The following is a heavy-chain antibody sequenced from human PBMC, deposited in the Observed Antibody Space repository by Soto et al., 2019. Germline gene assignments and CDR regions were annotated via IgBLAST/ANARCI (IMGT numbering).Heavy chain of an antibody. Sequence: SGSPLVYPTYTLSLNCSFCCLPHSTGLGVTLSPQFPWNALEWIALIYWNDEQHYSPSLRSRLTITKDTSKNQVVLTMTNMDYVDTATYYCARRRPLTTETPYGGDIASWGQGTLVTVSS. D-gene: IGHD1-1*01. CDR1: CLPHSTGLG. CDR3: ARRRPLTTETPYGGDIAS. CDR2: IYWNDEQ. J-gene: IGHJ4*02. V-gene: IGHV2-5*01.